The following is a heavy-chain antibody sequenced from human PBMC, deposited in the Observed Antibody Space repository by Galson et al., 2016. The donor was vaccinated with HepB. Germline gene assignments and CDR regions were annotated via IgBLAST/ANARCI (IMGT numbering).Heavy chain of an antibody. J-gene: IGHJ5*02. D-gene: IGHD3-16*01. CDR2: IVALFGTA. V-gene: IGHV1-69*13. Sequence: SVKVSCKASGGIFSSSVISWVRQAPGQGLEWMGGIVALFGTANYAQKFQGRVTITADESTSTAYMELSSLKSEDTAFYYCARHGWGRWFDPWGQGTLVTVSS. CDR1: GGIFSSSV. CDR3: ARHGWGRWFDP.